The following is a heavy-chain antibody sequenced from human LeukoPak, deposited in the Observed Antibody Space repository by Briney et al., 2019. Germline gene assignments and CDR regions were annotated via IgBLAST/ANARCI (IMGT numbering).Heavy chain of an antibody. D-gene: IGHD5-24*01. CDR2: ISYDGSNK. CDR1: GFTFSSYG. V-gene: IGHV3-30*18. Sequence: GGSLRLSCAASGFTFSSYGMHWVRQAPGEGLEWVAVISYDGSNKYYADSVKGRFTISRDNSKNTLYLQMNSLRAEDTAVYYCAKAGFFGAVEMATTYGPDYWGRGTLVTVSS. J-gene: IGHJ4*02. CDR3: AKAGFFGAVEMATTYGPDY.